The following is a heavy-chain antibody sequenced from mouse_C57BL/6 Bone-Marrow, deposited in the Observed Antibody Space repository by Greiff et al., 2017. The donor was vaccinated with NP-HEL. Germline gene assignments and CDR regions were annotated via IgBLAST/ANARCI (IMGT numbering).Heavy chain of an antibody. V-gene: IGHV1-54*01. Sequence: QVQLQQSGAELVRPGTSVKVSCKASGYAFTNYLIEWVKQRPGQGLEWIGVINPGSGGTNYNEKFKGKATLSADKSSSTAYMQLSSLTAEDSAVYFCARWPFDYWGQGTTLTVSS. CDR3: ARWPFDY. J-gene: IGHJ2*01. CDR1: GYAFTNYL. CDR2: INPGSGGT.